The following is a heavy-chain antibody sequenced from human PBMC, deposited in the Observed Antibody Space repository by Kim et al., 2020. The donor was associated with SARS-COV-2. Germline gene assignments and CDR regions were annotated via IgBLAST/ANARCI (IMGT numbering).Heavy chain of an antibody. D-gene: IGHD7-27*01. CDR3: ARGKSHRFWGSYYFDY. J-gene: IGHJ4*02. Sequence: KFQGRVTMTRNTSISTAYMELSSLRSEDTAVYYCARGKSHRFWGSYYFDYWGQGTLVTVSS. V-gene: IGHV1-8*01.